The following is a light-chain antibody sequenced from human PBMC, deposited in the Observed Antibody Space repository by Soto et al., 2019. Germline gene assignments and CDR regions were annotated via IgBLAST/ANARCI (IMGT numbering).Light chain of an antibody. CDR1: SSDVGGYNY. J-gene: IGLJ3*02. V-gene: IGLV2-11*01. CDR2: DVS. CDR3: CSYAGSFSWV. Sequence: QSGLTQPRSVSGSPGQSVTISCTGTSSDVGGYNYVSWYQQHPGKAPKLMIYDVSKRPSGVPDRFSGSKSGNTASLTISGLQAEDEADYYCCSYAGSFSWVFGGGTQLTVL.